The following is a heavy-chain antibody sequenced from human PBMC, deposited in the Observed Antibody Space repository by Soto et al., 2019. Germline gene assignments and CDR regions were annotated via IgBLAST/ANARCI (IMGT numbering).Heavy chain of an antibody. CDR2: INPSDSYA. J-gene: IGHJ4*01. D-gene: IGHD2-8*01. CDR1: GYPFTTYW. CDR3: VRSGTSSGRFSEY. V-gene: IGHV5-10-1*01. Sequence: GESLKISCEGSGYPFTTYWINCVRQMPGKGLEWMGRINPSDSYANYSPSFQGRVTISVDTSISTAYLQWTSLKSSDAAMYYCVRSGTSSGRFSEYWGQGTMLTVSS.